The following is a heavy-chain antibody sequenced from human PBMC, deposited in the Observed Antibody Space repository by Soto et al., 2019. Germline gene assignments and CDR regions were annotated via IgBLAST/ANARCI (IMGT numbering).Heavy chain of an antibody. CDR3: AKVIRKPGYSSSWYGGGFDY. V-gene: IGHV3-23*01. CDR2: ISGSGGST. Sequence: SLRLSCAASGFTFSSYAMSWVRQAPGKGLEWVSAISGSGGSTYYADSVKGRFTISRDNSKNTLYLQMNSLRAEDTAVYYCAKVIRKPGYSSSWYGGGFDYWGQGTLVTVSS. D-gene: IGHD6-13*01. J-gene: IGHJ4*02. CDR1: GFTFSSYA.